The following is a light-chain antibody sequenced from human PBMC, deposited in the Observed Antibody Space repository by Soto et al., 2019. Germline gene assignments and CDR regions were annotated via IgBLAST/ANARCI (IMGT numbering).Light chain of an antibody. CDR2: AAS. V-gene: IGKV1-27*01. CDR1: QAISNY. CDR3: QKYNSAPNT. Sequence: DIQMTQSPSSLSASVGDRVTITCRASQAISNYLAWYQQKPGKVPKLLIYAASTLQTGVQSRFSGSGSGTFFTLTVNSMQPEDVATYYCQKYNSAPNTFGRGTRLEIK. J-gene: IGKJ2*01.